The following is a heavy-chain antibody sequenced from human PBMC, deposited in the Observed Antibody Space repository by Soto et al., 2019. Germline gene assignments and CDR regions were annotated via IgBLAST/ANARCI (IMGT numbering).Heavy chain of an antibody. CDR2: ISYDGSNK. Sequence: QVQLVESGGGVVQPGRSLRLSCAASGFTFSNYAMHWVRQAPGKGLEWVAVISYDGSNKYYADSVKGRFTISRDNCKNTLHLEMNSLRAEDTAVYYCARTSTSGYYLSYFDYWGQGTLVTVSS. J-gene: IGHJ4*02. V-gene: IGHV3-30-3*01. CDR1: GFTFSNYA. D-gene: IGHD3-22*01. CDR3: ARTSTSGYYLSYFDY.